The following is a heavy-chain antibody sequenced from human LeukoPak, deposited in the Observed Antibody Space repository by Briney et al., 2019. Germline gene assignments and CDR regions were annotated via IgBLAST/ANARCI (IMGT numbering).Heavy chain of an antibody. Sequence: SETLSLTCTVSGGSISSYFWSWIRQPPGKGPEWIGYIYTSGSTNYNPSLKSRVTISVDTSKNQFSLKLSSVTAADTAVYYCARQSMEWYSVVYWGQGTLVTVSS. CDR2: IYTSGST. J-gene: IGHJ4*02. CDR3: ARQSMEWYSVVY. CDR1: GGSISSYF. V-gene: IGHV4-4*09. D-gene: IGHD3-3*01.